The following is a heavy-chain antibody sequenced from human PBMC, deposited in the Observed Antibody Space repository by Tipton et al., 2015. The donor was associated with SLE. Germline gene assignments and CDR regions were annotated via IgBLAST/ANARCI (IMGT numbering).Heavy chain of an antibody. Sequence: LSLTCAASGFTFSSYWMSWVRQAPGKGLEWVANIKQDGSEKYYVDSVKGRFTISRDNAKNSLYLQMNSLRAEDTAVYYCARDRRGYSSGGGYFDLWGRGTLVTVSS. J-gene: IGHJ2*01. V-gene: IGHV3-7*03. CDR3: ARDRRGYSSGGGYFDL. CDR2: IKQDGSEK. D-gene: IGHD6-19*01. CDR1: GFTFSSYW.